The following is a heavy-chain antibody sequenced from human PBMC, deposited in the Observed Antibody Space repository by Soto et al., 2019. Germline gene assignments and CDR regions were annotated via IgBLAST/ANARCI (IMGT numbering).Heavy chain of an antibody. J-gene: IGHJ5*01. V-gene: IGHV4-34*01. Sequence: SETLSLTCAVYGGSFSGYYWGWIRQPPGKGLEWIGEINHSGSTNYNPSLKSRVTISVDTSKNQFSLKLSSVTAADTAMYYCSTRAYDTNGYYRFDPWGQGTLVT. CDR3: STRAYDTNGYYRFDP. D-gene: IGHD3-22*01. CDR1: GGSFSGYY. CDR2: INHSGST.